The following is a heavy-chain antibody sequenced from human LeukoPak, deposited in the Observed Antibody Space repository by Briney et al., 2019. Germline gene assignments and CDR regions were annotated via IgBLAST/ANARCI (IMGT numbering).Heavy chain of an antibody. D-gene: IGHD6-19*01. V-gene: IGHV4-59*01. CDR1: GGSISSYY. J-gene: IGHJ4*02. Sequence: ASETLSLACTASGGSISSYYWSWIRQPPGKGLEWIGYIYYSGSTNYNPSLKSRVTISVDTSKNQFSLKLSSVTAADTAVYYCASSSGWYLTFDYWGQGTLVTVSS. CDR3: ASSSGWYLTFDY. CDR2: IYYSGST.